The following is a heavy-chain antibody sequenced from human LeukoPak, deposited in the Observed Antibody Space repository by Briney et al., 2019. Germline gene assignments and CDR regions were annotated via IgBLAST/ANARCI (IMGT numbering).Heavy chain of an antibody. J-gene: IGHJ6*02. CDR2: INSDGSAT. V-gene: IGHV3-74*01. CDR3: ASDSPYYGMDV. CDR1: GFPFSSYW. Sequence: GGSLRLSCAASGFPFSSYWMHWVRQVPGKGLLWVSRINSDGSATIYADSVRGRFTISRDNAKNMLYLQMSGLRVEDTAVYHCASDSPYYGMDVWGQGTTVTVSS.